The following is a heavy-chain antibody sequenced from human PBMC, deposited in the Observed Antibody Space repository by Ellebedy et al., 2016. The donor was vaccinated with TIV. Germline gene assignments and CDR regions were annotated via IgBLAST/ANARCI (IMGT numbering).Heavy chain of an antibody. CDR1: GYTFITFG. Sequence: ASVKVSCKTSGYTFITFGISWVRQAPGQGLEWMGWISAYNGNTNYAQKLQGRVTMTTDTSTRTAYMELRSLRSDDTAVYYCARDHEGEYSSSWSAYWGQGTLVTVSS. CDR2: ISAYNGNT. V-gene: IGHV1-18*01. D-gene: IGHD6-13*01. J-gene: IGHJ4*02. CDR3: ARDHEGEYSSSWSAY.